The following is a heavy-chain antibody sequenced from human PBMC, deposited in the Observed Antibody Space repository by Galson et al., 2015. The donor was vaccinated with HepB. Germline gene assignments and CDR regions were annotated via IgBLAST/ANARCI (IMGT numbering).Heavy chain of an antibody. CDR1: GFTFSDYG. CDR2: MSCDGSKK. Sequence: SLRLSCAASGFTFSDYGMNWVRQAPGKGLERVAVMSCDGSKKYYEDSVRGRFTISRDNSKNTLYLQMDSLRVQDTGIYYCAKDQGNGGGVCCPHDYWGQGTLVTVSS. CDR3: AKDQGNGGGVCCPHDY. D-gene: IGHD2-21*02. J-gene: IGHJ4*02. V-gene: IGHV3-30*18.